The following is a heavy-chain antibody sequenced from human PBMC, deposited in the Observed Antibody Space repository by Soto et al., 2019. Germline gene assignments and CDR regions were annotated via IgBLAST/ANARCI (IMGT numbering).Heavy chain of an antibody. Sequence: EVQLVESGGGLVQPGGSLRLSCAASGFTFSNYWMNWVRQASGTGLEWVANIKQDGSEKQYVDSVKGRFTVSRDNAKNSMYPQMNSLRAEDTAVYYCARGTGAAVAGDYWGQGTLVTVSS. J-gene: IGHJ4*02. CDR2: IKQDGSEK. V-gene: IGHV3-7*01. CDR3: ARGTGAAVAGDY. CDR1: GFTFSNYW. D-gene: IGHD6-19*01.